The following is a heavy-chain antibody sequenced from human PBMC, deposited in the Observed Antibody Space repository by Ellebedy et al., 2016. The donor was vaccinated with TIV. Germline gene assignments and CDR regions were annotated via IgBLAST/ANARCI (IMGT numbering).Heavy chain of an antibody. CDR1: GYTFTGYY. V-gene: IGHV1-2*02. J-gene: IGHJ5*02. Sequence: ASVKVSCXASGYTFTGYYMHWVRQAPGQGLEWMGWINPNSGGTNYAQKFQGRVTMTRDTSISTAYMELSRLRSDDTAVYYCARERKVPATAMGWFDPWGQGTLVTVSS. D-gene: IGHD2-2*01. CDR2: INPNSGGT. CDR3: ARERKVPATAMGWFDP.